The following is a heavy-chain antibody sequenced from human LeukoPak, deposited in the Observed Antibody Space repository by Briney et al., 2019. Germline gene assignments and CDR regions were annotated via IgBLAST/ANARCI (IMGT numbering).Heavy chain of an antibody. J-gene: IGHJ4*02. CDR1: GFTFTSYS. CDR2: ISNSGSSK. D-gene: IGHD3-10*01. Sequence: GGSLRLSCAASGFTFTSYSMNWVRQAPGKGLEWLSYISNSGSSKYYADSVRGRFTISRDNAKNSLYLQMNSLRAEDTAVYYCARARVPGELNYWGQGTLVTVSS. V-gene: IGHV3-48*04. CDR3: ARARVPGELNY.